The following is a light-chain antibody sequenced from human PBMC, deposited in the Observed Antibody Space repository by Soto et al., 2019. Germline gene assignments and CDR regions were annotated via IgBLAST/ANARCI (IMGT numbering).Light chain of an antibody. CDR2: GAF. V-gene: IGKV3-15*01. CDR1: QSVSSN. Sequence: EIVMTQSPVTLSVSPGERVTLSCRASQSVSSNLAWYQQKPGQAPSLLIYGAFTRATGIPARFSGTGSGTEFTLTTSRLEPEDFAVYYCQQYGSSLAWTFGQGTKVDIK. J-gene: IGKJ1*01. CDR3: QQYGSSLAWT.